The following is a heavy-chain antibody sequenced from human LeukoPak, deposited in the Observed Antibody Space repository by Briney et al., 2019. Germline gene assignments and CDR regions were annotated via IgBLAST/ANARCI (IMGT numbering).Heavy chain of an antibody. Sequence: GGSLRLSCAASGFTFDDYTMHWVRQAPGKGLEWVSLISWDGGSTYYADSVKGRFTISRDNSKNSLYLQMNSLRSDDTAVYYCATFRTTMDAFDIWGQGTMATVSS. CDR1: GFTFDDYT. CDR2: ISWDGGST. D-gene: IGHD1-1*01. J-gene: IGHJ3*02. CDR3: ATFRTTMDAFDI. V-gene: IGHV3-43*01.